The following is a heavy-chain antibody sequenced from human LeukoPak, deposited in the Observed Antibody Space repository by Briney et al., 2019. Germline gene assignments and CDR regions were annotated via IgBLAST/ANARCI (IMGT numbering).Heavy chain of an antibody. CDR1: GGTFSSYA. CDR3: ARSSCSSCLYYYYMDV. CDR2: IIPIFGTA. J-gene: IGHJ6*03. D-gene: IGHD6-13*01. Sequence: GASVKVSFKASGGTFSSYAISWVRQAPGQGLEWMGGIIPIFGTANYAQKFQGRVTITTDESTSTAYMELSSLRSEDTAVYYCARSSCSSCLYYYYMDVWGKGTTVTVSS. V-gene: IGHV1-69*05.